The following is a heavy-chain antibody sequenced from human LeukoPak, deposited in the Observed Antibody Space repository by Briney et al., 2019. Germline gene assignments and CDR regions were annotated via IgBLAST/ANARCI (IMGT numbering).Heavy chain of an antibody. CDR1: GGSISSGSYY. Sequence: SETLSLTCTVSGGSISSGSYYWSWIRQPAGKGLEWIGRIYTSGSTNYNPSLKSRVTISVDTSENQFSLKLSSVTAADTAVYYCARVPNYDFWSGYYMSDAFDIWGQGTMVTVSS. D-gene: IGHD3-3*01. CDR3: ARVPNYDFWSGYYMSDAFDI. CDR2: IYTSGST. J-gene: IGHJ3*02. V-gene: IGHV4-61*02.